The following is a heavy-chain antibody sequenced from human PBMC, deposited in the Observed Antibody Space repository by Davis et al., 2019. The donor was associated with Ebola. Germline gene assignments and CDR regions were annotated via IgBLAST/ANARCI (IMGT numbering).Heavy chain of an antibody. V-gene: IGHV1-69*05. J-gene: IGHJ4*02. CDR1: GGTFSSYA. CDR2: IIPIFGTA. CDR3: ARVYGDAYFDY. Sequence: SVKVSCKASGGTFSSYAISWVRQAPGQGLEWMGGIIPIFGTANYAQKFQGRVTMTRDTSISTAYMELSRLRSDDTAVYYCARVYGDAYFDYWGQGTLVTVSS. D-gene: IGHD4-17*01.